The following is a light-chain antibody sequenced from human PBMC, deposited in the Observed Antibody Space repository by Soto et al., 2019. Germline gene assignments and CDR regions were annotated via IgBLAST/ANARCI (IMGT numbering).Light chain of an antibody. CDR2: GAS. V-gene: IGKV3-15*01. Sequence: EIVMTQSPATLSVSPGERATLSCRASQSVSSNLAWYRQKRGQAPRLLIYGASTRATGIPARFSGSASGTEFTLTIRSLQSEDFAVYYCQQYNNWPWTFGQGTKVDI. J-gene: IGKJ1*01. CDR3: QQYNNWPWT. CDR1: QSVSSN.